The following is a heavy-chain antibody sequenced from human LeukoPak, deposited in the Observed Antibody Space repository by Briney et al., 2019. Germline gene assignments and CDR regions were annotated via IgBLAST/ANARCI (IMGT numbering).Heavy chain of an antibody. CDR1: GGSISSYY. CDR3: ARVVPAAIHYYYYMDV. CDR2: IYTSGST. J-gene: IGHJ6*03. D-gene: IGHD2-2*01. V-gene: IGHV4-4*07. Sequence: PSGTLSLTCTVSGGSISSYYWSWIRQPAGKGLEWIGRIYTSGSTNYNPSLKSRVTMSVDTSKNQFSLKLSSVTAADTAVYYCARVVPAAIHYYYYMDVWGKGTTVTVSS.